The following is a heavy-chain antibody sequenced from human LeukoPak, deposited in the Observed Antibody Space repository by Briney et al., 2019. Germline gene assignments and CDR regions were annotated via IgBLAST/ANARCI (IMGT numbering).Heavy chain of an antibody. D-gene: IGHD3-22*01. V-gene: IGHV3-21*01. CDR2: ISSSSSYI. J-gene: IGHJ4*02. Sequence: PGGSLRLSCAASGFTFSSYSMNWVRQAPGKGLEWVSSISSSSSYIYYADSVKGRFTISRDNAKNSLYLQMNSLRAEDTAVYYCARDHMASSGYFDYWGQGTLVTVSS. CDR3: ARDHMASSGYFDY. CDR1: GFTFSSYS.